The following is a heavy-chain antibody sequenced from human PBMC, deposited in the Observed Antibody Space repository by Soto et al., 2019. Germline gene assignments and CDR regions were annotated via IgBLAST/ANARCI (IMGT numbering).Heavy chain of an antibody. CDR1: GFTFSNYA. CDR2: ISTNGHIT. V-gene: IGHV3-64D*06. CDR3: VKDLGLYSSSSASDY. D-gene: IGHD6-6*01. J-gene: IGHJ4*02. Sequence: GSLRLSCAASGFTFSNYALTWVRRAPGKGLEYVSAISTNGHITDYADSVKGRFTISRDNSENTLYLQMSSLRAGDTAVYYCVKDLGLYSSSSASDYWGQGTLVTVSS.